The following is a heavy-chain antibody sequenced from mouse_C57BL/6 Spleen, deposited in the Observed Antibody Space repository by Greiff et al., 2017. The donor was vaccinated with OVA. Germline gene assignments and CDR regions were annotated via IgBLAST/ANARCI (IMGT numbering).Heavy chain of an antibody. J-gene: IGHJ4*01. CDR2: ISDGGSYT. CDR1: GFTFSSYA. V-gene: IGHV5-4*01. CDR3: AREKITTPSREGYYYAMDY. Sequence: DVMLVESGGGLVKPGGSLKLSCAASGFTFSSYAMSWVRQTPEKRLEWVATISDGGSYTYYPDNVKGRFTISRDNAKNNLYLQMSHLKSEDTAMYYCAREKITTPSREGYYYAMDYWGQGTSVTVSS. D-gene: IGHD1-1*01.